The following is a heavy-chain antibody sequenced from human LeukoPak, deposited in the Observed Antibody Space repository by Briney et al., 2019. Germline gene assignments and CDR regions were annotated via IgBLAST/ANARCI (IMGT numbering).Heavy chain of an antibody. Sequence: GGSLRLSCAASGFSFSDAWMSWVRQIPGKGLEWVGRIESKTDGGTTDYAAPVKGRFTISRDDSPNTLYLQMNSLRAEDTAVYYCAKENTKTPFRPGEATVTKGYFDYWGQGTLVTVSS. CDR3: AKENTKTPFRPGEATVTKGYFDY. D-gene: IGHD4-17*01. J-gene: IGHJ4*02. CDR1: GFSFSDAW. CDR2: IESKTDGGTT. V-gene: IGHV3-15*04.